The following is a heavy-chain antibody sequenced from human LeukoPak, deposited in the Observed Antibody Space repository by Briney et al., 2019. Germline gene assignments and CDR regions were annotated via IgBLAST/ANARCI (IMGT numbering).Heavy chain of an antibody. V-gene: IGHV3-21*01. CDR3: AGDSRLLTNTYYYHMDV. CDR2: IDSSSTYI. Sequence: GGSLRLSCAVSGFTFTDYSMNWVRQAPGKGLEWVSSIDSSSTYIYYANSVKGRFTISRDNPKNSLYLQMNSLRAEDTAVYFCAGDSRLLTNTYYYHMDVWGKGITVTVSS. D-gene: IGHD2-21*02. J-gene: IGHJ6*03. CDR1: GFTFTDYS.